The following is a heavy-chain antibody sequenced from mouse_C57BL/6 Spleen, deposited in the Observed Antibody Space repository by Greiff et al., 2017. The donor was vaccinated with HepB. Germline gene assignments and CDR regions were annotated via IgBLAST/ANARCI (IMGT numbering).Heavy chain of an antibody. CDR1: GFTFSSYA. V-gene: IGHV5-4*01. Sequence: EVQVVESGGGLVKPGGSLKLSCAASGFTFSSYAMSWVRQTPEKRLEWVATISDGGSYTYYPDNVKGRFTISRDNAKNNLYLQMSHLKSEDTAMYYCAREGHWGQGTTLTVSS. J-gene: IGHJ2*01. CDR3: AREGH. CDR2: ISDGGSYT. D-gene: IGHD3-3*01.